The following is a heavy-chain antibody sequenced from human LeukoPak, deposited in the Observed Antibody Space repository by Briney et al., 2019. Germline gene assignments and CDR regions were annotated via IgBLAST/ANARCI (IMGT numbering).Heavy chain of an antibody. V-gene: IGHV4-31*03. CDR2: IYYSGNI. Sequence: SQTLSLTCTVSGGSISSGGNYWSWIRQHPGKGLEWIGYIYYSGNIQHNPSLKSRITISIDTSKSQFSLKLSSVTAADTAVYYCAREKTAYYYDSSGYSEGAFDIWGQGTMVTVSS. CDR1: GGSISSGGNY. D-gene: IGHD3-22*01. J-gene: IGHJ3*02. CDR3: AREKTAYYYDSSGYSEGAFDI.